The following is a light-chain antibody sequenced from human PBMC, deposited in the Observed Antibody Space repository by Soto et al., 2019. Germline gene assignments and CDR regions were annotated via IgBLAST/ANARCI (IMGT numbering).Light chain of an antibody. J-gene: IGKJ1*01. CDR1: QSVSSNY. CDR3: QHYGRSPPPWT. CDR2: DAS. Sequence: EIVLTQSPGTLSLSPGERATLSCRASQSVSSNYLAWYQQKPGQPPRLLISDASSRATGIPDRFSGSGSGPDFTLTISGPEPEDFAVYYCQHYGRSPPPWTFGQGTKVEIK. V-gene: IGKV3-20*01.